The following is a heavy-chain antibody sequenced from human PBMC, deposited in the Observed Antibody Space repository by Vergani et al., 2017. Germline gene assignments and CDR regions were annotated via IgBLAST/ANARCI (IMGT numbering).Heavy chain of an antibody. CDR1: GFTFSSYS. CDR3: ARHYDILTGHFDY. CDR2: ISSSSSYI. Sequence: EVQLVESGGGLVKPGGSLRLSCAASGFTFSSYSMNWVRQAPGKGLEWVSSISSSSSYIYYADSVKCRFTISRDNAKNSLYLQMNSLRAEDTAVYYCARHYDILTGHFDYWGQGTLVTVSS. V-gene: IGHV3-21*01. J-gene: IGHJ4*02. D-gene: IGHD3-9*01.